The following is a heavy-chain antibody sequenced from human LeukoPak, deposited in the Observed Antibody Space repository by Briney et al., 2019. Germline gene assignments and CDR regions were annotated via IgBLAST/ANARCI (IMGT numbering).Heavy chain of an antibody. CDR1: GYSFTTYW. J-gene: IGHJ6*02. D-gene: IGHD2-21*02. CDR2: IYPGDSDT. Sequence: GESLKISCKGSGYSFTTYWIAWVRQMPGKGLEWMGIIYPGDSDTRYSPSFQGQVTISADKSISTAYLQWSSLKASDTAMYYCARHAEIAYCGGDCKDYYYGMDVWGQGTTVTVSS. V-gene: IGHV5-51*01. CDR3: ARHAEIAYCGGDCKDYYYGMDV.